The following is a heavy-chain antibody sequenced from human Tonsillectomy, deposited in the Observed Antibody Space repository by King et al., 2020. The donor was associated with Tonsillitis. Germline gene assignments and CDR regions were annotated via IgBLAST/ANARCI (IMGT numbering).Heavy chain of an antibody. CDR1: GGSISSSSYY. J-gene: IGHJ5*02. V-gene: IGHV4-39*01. CDR3: ARRPRPPPLHLAGGWFDP. CDR2: IYYSGST. Sequence: LQLQESGPGLVNPSETLSLTCTVSGGSISSSSYYWGWIRQPPGKGLEWIGNIYYSGSTHYNPSLESRVAISVDTSKNQFSLKLSSVTAADTAVYYCARRPRPPPLHLAGGWFDPWGQGTLVTVSS. D-gene: IGHD7-27*01.